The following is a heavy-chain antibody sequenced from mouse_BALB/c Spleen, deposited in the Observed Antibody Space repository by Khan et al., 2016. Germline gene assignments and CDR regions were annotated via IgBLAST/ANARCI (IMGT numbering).Heavy chain of an antibody. D-gene: IGHD2-3*01. CDR3: ARGWSDAMDY. Sequence: QVQLQQSGPELVKPGASVKISCKASGYTFTSYDINWVKQRPGQGLEWIGWIYPGDGSTKYNEKFKGKATLTADKSSSTAYMQLSSLTSEDSAVYFCARGWSDAMDYWGQGTSVTVSS. CDR2: IYPGDGST. J-gene: IGHJ4*01. CDR1: GYTFTSYD. V-gene: IGHV1S56*01.